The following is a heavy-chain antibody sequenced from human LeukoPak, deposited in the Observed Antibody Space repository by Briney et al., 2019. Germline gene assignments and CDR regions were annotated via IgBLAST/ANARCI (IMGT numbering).Heavy chain of an antibody. J-gene: IGHJ2*01. CDR3: ASTTYYYESDWYFDL. V-gene: IGHV4-39*07. CDR1: GGSISSSSYY. CDR2: IYYSGST. D-gene: IGHD3-22*01. Sequence: PSETLSLTCTVSGGSISSSSYYWGWIRQPPGKGLEWIGSIYYSGSTYYNPSLKSRVTISVDTSKNQFSLKLSSVTAADTAVYYCASTTYYYESDWYFDLWGRGTLVTVSS.